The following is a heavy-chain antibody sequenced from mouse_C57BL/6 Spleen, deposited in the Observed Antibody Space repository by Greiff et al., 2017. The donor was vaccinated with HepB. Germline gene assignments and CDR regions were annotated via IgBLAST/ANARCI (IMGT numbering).Heavy chain of an antibody. Sequence: VQLKQSGPELVKPGASVKISCKASGYSFTDYNMNWVQQSNGKSLEWIGVINPNYGTTSYNQKFKGKATLTVDQSSSTAYMQLNSLTSEDAAVYDGASDDSSGTQGGDFDYWGQGTTLTVSA. V-gene: IGHV1-39*01. CDR2: INPNYGTT. CDR3: ASDDSSGTQGGDFDY. CDR1: GYSFTDYN. D-gene: IGHD3-2*02. J-gene: IGHJ2*01.